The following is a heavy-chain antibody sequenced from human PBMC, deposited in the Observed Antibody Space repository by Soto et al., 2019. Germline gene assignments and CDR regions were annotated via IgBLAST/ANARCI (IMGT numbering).Heavy chain of an antibody. J-gene: IGHJ4*02. D-gene: IGHD2-2*01. Sequence: PSETLSLTCTVSGGSISSYYWSWIRQPPGKGLEWIGYIYYSGTTNYNPSLKSRVTISVDTSKNQFSLKLSSVTAADTAVYYCARAGGYCSSTSCYPIFDYWGQGTLVT. CDR1: GGSISSYY. CDR2: IYYSGTT. CDR3: ARAGGYCSSTSCYPIFDY. V-gene: IGHV4-59*01.